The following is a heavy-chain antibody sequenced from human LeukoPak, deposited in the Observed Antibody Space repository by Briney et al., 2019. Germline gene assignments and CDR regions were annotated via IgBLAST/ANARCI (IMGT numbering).Heavy chain of an antibody. CDR2: ISRGGNSI. Sequence: GGSLRLSCAASGLTFTDYYMNWIRQAPGKGVEWVSSISRGGNSIYYADSVKGRFTMSMDNAKNSLYPQMNSLRAYDTAVYYCARDPGDSWGQGTLVTVSS. CDR3: ARDPGDS. J-gene: IGHJ4*02. CDR1: GLTFTDYY. V-gene: IGHV3-11*01.